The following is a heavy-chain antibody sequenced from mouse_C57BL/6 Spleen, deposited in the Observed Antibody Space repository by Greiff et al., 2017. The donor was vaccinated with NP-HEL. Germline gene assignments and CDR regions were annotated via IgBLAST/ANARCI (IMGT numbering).Heavy chain of an antibody. CDR3: ARAPVGGNYYFDY. CDR1: GYAFSSSW. V-gene: IGHV1-82*01. Sequence: QVQLQQSGPELVKPGASVKISCKASGYAFSSSWMNWVKQRPGKGLEWIGRIYPGDGDTNYNGKFKGKATLTAAKSSSTAYMQLSSLTSEDSAVYFCARAPVGGNYYFDYWGQGTTLTVSS. CDR2: IYPGDGDT. J-gene: IGHJ2*01.